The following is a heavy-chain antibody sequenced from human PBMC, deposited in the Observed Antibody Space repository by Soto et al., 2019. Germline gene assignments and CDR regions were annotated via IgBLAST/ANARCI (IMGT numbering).Heavy chain of an antibody. D-gene: IGHD3-9*01. J-gene: IGHJ3*02. CDR1: GCTFSRYT. V-gene: IGHV1-69*08. Sequence: QVQLVQSGAEVKKPGSSVKVSCKASGCTFSRYTISWVRQAHVQGLEWMGRIIPILGIANYAQKFQGRVTLIADKATSTAYVGLSSLRSEDTAVYSCARDPHILTAEGVLNAFDIWGQGTMVTVSS. CDR3: ARDPHILTAEGVLNAFDI. CDR2: IIPILGIA.